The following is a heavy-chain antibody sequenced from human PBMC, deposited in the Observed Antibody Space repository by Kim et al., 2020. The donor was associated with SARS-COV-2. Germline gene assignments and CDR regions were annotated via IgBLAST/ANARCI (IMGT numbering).Heavy chain of an antibody. CDR3: ARGFQDFWSGYSSII. D-gene: IGHD3-3*01. V-gene: IGHV3-30*01. Sequence: DSGKGRFTISRENSKNTLYLQMNSLRAEDTAVYYCARGFQDFWSGYSSIIWGQGTMVTVSS. J-gene: IGHJ3*02.